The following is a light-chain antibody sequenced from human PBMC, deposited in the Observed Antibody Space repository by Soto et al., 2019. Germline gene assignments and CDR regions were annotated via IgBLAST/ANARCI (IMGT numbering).Light chain of an antibody. CDR2: GAS. CDR1: QSVSSSY. J-gene: IGKJ1*01. Sequence: EIVLTQSPGTLSLSPGERATLSCRASQSVSSSYLAWYQQKPGQAPRLLIYGASSMATGIPDRFSGSGSGTDFTLSISRLEPEDFAVYYCQQYGTSPSWTLGQGTKVEI. CDR3: QQYGTSPSWT. V-gene: IGKV3-20*01.